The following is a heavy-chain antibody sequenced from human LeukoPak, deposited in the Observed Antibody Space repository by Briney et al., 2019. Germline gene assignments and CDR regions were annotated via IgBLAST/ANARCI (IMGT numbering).Heavy chain of an antibody. Sequence: PSETLSLTCTVSGDSVNSGAYYWSWLRQPAGKEPEWIGRIYPLETTNYNPSLKSRVAISVDTSKNQFSLKLSSVTAADTVVYYCAREIVAGLGVSFDIWGQGTMVTVSS. CDR1: GDSVNSGAYY. CDR2: IYPLETT. D-gene: IGHD6-19*01. CDR3: AREIVAGLGVSFDI. V-gene: IGHV4-61*02. J-gene: IGHJ3*02.